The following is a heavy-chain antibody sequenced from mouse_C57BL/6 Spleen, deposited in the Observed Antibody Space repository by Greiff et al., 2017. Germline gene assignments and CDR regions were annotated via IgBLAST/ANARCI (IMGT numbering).Heavy chain of an antibody. D-gene: IGHD1-1*01. CDR1: GYSFTGYY. V-gene: IGHV1-42*01. CDR2: INPSTGGT. Sequence: VQLQQSGPELVKPGASVKISCKASGYSFTGYYMNWVKQSPEKSLEWIGEINPSTGGTTYNQKFKAKATLTVDKSSSTAYMRLKSLTSEDSAVYYCARKSYGSSSCAYRGQESLGTVSA. J-gene: IGHJ3*01. CDR3: ARKSYGSSSCAY.